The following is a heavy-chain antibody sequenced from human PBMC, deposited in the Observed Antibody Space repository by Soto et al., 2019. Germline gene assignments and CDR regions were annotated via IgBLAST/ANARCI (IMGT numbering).Heavy chain of an antibody. Sequence: PSETLSLTCTVSGGSVSSGSYYWSWIRQPPGKGLEWIGYIYYSGSTNYNPSLKSRVTISVDTSKNQFSLKLSSVTAADTAVYYCARALSSGWYVGYYYYGMDVWGQGTTVTVSS. D-gene: IGHD6-19*01. J-gene: IGHJ6*02. CDR3: ARALSSGWYVGYYYYGMDV. CDR1: GGSVSSGSYY. V-gene: IGHV4-61*01. CDR2: IYYSGST.